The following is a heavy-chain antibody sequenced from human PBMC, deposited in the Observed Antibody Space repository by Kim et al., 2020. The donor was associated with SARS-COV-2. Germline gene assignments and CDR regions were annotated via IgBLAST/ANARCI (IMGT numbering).Heavy chain of an antibody. V-gene: IGHV3-30*04. CDR2: ISYDGSNK. D-gene: IGHD3-22*01. J-gene: IGHJ4*02. CDR3: ARDALTDDSSGLGY. CDR1: GFTFSSYA. Sequence: GGSLRLSCAASGFTFSSYAMHWVRQAPGKGLEWVAVISYDGSNKYYADSVKGRFTISRDNSKNTLYLQMNSLRADDTAVYYCARDALTDDSSGLGYWGQGTLVTVSS.